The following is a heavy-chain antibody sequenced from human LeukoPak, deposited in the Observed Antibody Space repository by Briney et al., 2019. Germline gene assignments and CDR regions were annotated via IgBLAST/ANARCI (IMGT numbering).Heavy chain of an antibody. CDR3: ARGSSGYYYG. CDR1: SGSISSYY. Sequence: SETLSLTCNVSSGSISSYYRSWIRQPAGKRLEWIGRIYSSGSTTYNPSLKNRVTMSLDTSKNQFSLKLTSVTAADTAVYYCARGSSGYYYGWGQGTLVTVSS. J-gene: IGHJ4*02. D-gene: IGHD3-22*01. V-gene: IGHV4-4*07. CDR2: IYSSGST.